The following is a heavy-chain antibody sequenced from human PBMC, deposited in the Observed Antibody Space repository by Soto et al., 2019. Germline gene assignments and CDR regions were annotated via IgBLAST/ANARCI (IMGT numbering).Heavy chain of an antibody. Sequence: TLSLTCAVYGGSFSGYYWSWIRQPPGKGLEWIGEINHSGSTNYNPSLKSRVTISVDTSKNQFSLKLSSVTAADTAVYYCARAAPRYCSGYGDYWGQGTPVTVSS. CDR1: GGSFSGYY. J-gene: IGHJ4*02. V-gene: IGHV4-34*01. CDR2: INHSGST. CDR3: ARAAPRYCSGYGDY. D-gene: IGHD2-15*01.